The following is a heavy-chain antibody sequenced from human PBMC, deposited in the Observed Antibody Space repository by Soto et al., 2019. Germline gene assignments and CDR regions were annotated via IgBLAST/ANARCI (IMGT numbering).Heavy chain of an antibody. J-gene: IGHJ4*02. CDR1: GLTLRSSG. CDR3: AKDSSAAFDD. CDR2: RSHDGSNK. V-gene: IGHV3-30*18. Sequence: GGSLRLSWVASGLTLRSSGMHWVRQAPSKGLEWVGVRSHDGSNKFYAESVKGRLTISREHSKNMLYLQMISLRADDSAVDFCAKDSSAAFDDWGQGTVVTVSS. D-gene: IGHD6-25*01.